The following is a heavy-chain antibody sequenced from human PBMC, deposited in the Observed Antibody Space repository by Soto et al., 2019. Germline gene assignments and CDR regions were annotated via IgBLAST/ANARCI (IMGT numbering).Heavy chain of an antibody. Sequence: PGESLKISCKGSGYSFTNYWIGWVRQMPGKGLEWMGRIDPSDSYTNYSPSFQGHVTISADKSISTAYLQWSSLKASDTAMYYCARQSDYYDSSGYYYPFWDYWGQGTLVTVSS. CDR3: ARQSDYYDSSGYYYPFWDY. D-gene: IGHD3-22*01. J-gene: IGHJ4*02. V-gene: IGHV5-10-1*01. CDR2: IDPSDSYT. CDR1: GYSFTNYW.